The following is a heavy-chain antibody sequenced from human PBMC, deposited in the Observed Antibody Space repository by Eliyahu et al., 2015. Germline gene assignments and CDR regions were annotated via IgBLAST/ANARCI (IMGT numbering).Heavy chain of an antibody. J-gene: IGHJ4*02. V-gene: IGHV1-46*01. CDR3: ARGLGKYSSSSSDFDY. D-gene: IGHD6-6*01. CDR1: GYTFXXXY. Sequence: QVQLVQSGAEVKKPGASVKVSCKASGYTFXXXYMHWVRQAPGQGLEWMGIINPSGGSTSYAQKFQGRVTMTRDTSTSTVYMELSSLRSEDTAVYYCARGLGKYSSSSSDFDYWGQGTLVTVSS. CDR2: INPSGGST.